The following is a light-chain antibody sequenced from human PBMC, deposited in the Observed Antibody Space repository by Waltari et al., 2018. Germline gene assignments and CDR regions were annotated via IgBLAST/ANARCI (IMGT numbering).Light chain of an antibody. J-gene: IGKJ5*01. CDR1: QNINNL. Sequence: EVVLTQSPATLSVSPGERATLSCRASQNINNLLAWYQQKPGQAPRLLTYRASTRATDIPVRFSGSGSGTDFTLTISSLQSEDFAVYYCQQYNNWPITFGQGTRLEIK. V-gene: IGKV3-15*01. CDR2: RAS. CDR3: QQYNNWPIT.